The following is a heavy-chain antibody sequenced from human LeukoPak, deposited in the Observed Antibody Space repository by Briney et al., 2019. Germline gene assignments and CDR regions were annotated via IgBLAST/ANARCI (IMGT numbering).Heavy chain of an antibody. CDR1: GFTFSSYA. V-gene: IGHV3-30-3*01. CDR2: ISYDGSNK. Sequence: PGKSLTLSCVASGFTFSSYAMHWVRQAPGKGLEWVAVISYDGSNKYYADSVKGRFTISRDNSKNTLYLQMNSLRAEDTAVYYCARDHIAMVRGVIQGSYFDYWGQGTLVTVSS. CDR3: ARDHIAMVRGVIQGSYFDY. D-gene: IGHD3-10*01. J-gene: IGHJ4*02.